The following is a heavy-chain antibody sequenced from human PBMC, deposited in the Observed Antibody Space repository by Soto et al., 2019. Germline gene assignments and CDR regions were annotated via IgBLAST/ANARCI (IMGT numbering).Heavy chain of an antibody. CDR3: ARDQPNGIVVVVAALGTGWYYYMDV. J-gene: IGHJ6*03. Sequence: ASVKVSCKASGYTFTSYGISWVRQAPGQGLEWMGWISAYNGNTNYAQKLQGRVTMTTDTSTSTAYMELRSLRSDDTAVYYCARDQPNGIVVVVAALGTGWYYYMDVWGKGTTVTVSS. CDR2: ISAYNGNT. V-gene: IGHV1-18*01. CDR1: GYTFTSYG. D-gene: IGHD2-15*01.